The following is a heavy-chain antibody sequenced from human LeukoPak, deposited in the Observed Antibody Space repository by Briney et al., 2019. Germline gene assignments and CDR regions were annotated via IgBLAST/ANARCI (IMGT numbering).Heavy chain of an antibody. J-gene: IGHJ5*02. Sequence: GGSLRLSCAASGFTFSSYWMSWVRQAPGKGLEWVANIKQDGSEKYYVDSVKGRFTISRDNAKNSLYLQMNSLRAEGTAVYYCARRYPVTTQFTGFDPWGQGTLVTVSS. CDR3: ARRYPVTTQFTGFDP. CDR1: GFTFSSYW. D-gene: IGHD4-17*01. CDR2: IKQDGSEK. V-gene: IGHV3-7*01.